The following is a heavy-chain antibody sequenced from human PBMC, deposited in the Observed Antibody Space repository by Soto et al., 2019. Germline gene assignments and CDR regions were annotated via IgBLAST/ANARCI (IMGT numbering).Heavy chain of an antibody. V-gene: IGHV4-39*01. CDR1: GGPISSSSYY. Sequence: SLTCTVSGGPISSSSYYWGWIRQAPGKGLEWLATIYYTGYTYHNPSLKSHVTISVDTSKNQFSLKLTSVTAADTALYYCARSAIATHWFFDLWGRGTLVTVLL. D-gene: IGHD5-18*01. J-gene: IGHJ2*01. CDR2: IYYTGYT. CDR3: ARSAIATHWFFDL.